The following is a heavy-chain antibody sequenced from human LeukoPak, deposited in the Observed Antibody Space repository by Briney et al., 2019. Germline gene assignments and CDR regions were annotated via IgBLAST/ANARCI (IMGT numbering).Heavy chain of an antibody. Sequence: PSETLSLTCAVYGGSFSGYYWSWIRQPPGKGLEWMGEINHSGSTNYNPSLKSRVTISVDTSKNQFSLKLSSVTAADTAVYYCARQAVGGLRFDYWGQGTLVTVSS. D-gene: IGHD2-15*01. CDR2: INHSGST. V-gene: IGHV4-34*01. CDR3: ARQAVGGLRFDY. J-gene: IGHJ4*02. CDR1: GGSFSGYY.